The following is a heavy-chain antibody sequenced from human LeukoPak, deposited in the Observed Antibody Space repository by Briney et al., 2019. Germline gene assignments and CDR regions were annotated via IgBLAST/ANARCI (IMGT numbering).Heavy chain of an antibody. D-gene: IGHD1-14*01. J-gene: IGHJ4*02. CDR2: INGSGGST. Sequence: GGSLRLSCAASGFAFSTFCMNGVPRAPGKGVVWVSGINGSGGSTYYAGSVKGRFTISRDNSKNTLYLQMNSLRAEDTAVYYCAKPARTDYTDYWGQGTLVTASS. CDR3: AKPARTDYTDY. CDR1: GFAFSTFC. V-gene: IGHV3-23*01.